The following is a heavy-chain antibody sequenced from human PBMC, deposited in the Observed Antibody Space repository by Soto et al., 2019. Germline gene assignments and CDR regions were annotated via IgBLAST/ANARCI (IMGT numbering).Heavy chain of an antibody. D-gene: IGHD3-9*01. Sequence: GASVKVSCKASGYTFTSYGISWVRQAPGQGLEWVGWISAYNGNTNYAQKLQGRVTMTTDTSTRTAYMELRSLRSDDTAVYYCARAVLRYFDWFPVGPPNGMDVWGQGTTVTVSS. CDR2: ISAYNGNT. CDR1: GYTFTSYG. V-gene: IGHV1-18*04. J-gene: IGHJ6*02. CDR3: ARAVLRYFDWFPVGPPNGMDV.